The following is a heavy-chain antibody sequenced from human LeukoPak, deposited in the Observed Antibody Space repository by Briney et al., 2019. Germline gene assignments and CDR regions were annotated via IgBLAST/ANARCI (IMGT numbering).Heavy chain of an antibody. CDR3: ARGLGEGYPDS. CDR1: GGSFNGFY. J-gene: IGHJ4*02. V-gene: IGHV4-34*01. CDR2: INHSRGT. D-gene: IGHD5-24*01. Sequence: SETLSLTCAVHGGSFNGFYWIWMRQAPGKGPEWIGEINHSRGTSYTASLWSRVTISQDTSKNQFSLKLTSVTAADTAVYYCARGLGEGYPDSWGQGTLVIVSS.